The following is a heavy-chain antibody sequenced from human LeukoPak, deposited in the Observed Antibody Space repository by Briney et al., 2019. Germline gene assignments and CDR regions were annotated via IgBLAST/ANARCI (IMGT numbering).Heavy chain of an antibody. CDR1: GYTFTSYY. Sequence: ASVKVSCKASGYTFTSYYMHWVRHAPGQGVEWMGIINPSGGSTSYAQKFQGRVTMTRDTSTSTVYMELSSLRSEDTAVYYCARDTPGETRGYCSGGSCPYNWFDPWGQGTLVTVSS. CDR3: ARDTPGETRGYCSGGSCPYNWFDP. CDR2: INPSGGST. D-gene: IGHD2-15*01. V-gene: IGHV1-46*01. J-gene: IGHJ5*02.